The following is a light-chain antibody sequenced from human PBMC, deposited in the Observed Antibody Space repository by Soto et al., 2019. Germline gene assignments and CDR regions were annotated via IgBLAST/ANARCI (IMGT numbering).Light chain of an antibody. CDR1: QRVGRNY. CDR2: GAS. CDR3: QQYDNSPLT. J-gene: IGKJ1*01. V-gene: IGKV3-20*01. Sequence: EIVLTQSPGTPSLSPGERATLSCRASQRVGRNYLAWYQQKPSQAPRLLIYGASSRATGIPDRFSGSGSGTDFTLTISRLEPEDFAVYYCQQYDNSPLTFGQGTKVEIK.